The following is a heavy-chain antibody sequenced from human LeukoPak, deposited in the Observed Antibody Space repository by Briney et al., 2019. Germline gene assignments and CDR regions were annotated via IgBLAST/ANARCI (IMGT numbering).Heavy chain of an antibody. CDR2: IIPIFGTA. V-gene: IGHV1-69*13. D-gene: IGHD6-19*01. CDR3: ARAGRGWYGIDY. Sequence: SVKVSCKASGGTFSSYAISWVRQAPGQGLEWMGGIIPIFGTANYAQKFQGRVTITADESTSTAYMDLSSLRSEETAVYYCARAGRGWYGIDYWGQGTLVTVSS. J-gene: IGHJ4*02. CDR1: GGTFSSYA.